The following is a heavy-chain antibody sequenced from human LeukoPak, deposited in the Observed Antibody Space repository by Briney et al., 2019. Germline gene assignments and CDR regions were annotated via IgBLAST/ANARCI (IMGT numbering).Heavy chain of an antibody. CDR2: ISSSGSTI. J-gene: IGHJ6*02. V-gene: IGHV3-11*01. CDR3: ARIRSGSYSGYYYGMDV. CDR1: GFTFSDYY. D-gene: IGHD1-26*01. Sequence: GGSLRLSCAASGFTFSDYYMSWIRQAPGRGLEWVSYISSSGSTIYYADSVKGRFTISRDNAKNSLYLQMNSLRAEDTAVYYCARIRSGSYSGYYYGMDVWGQGTTVTVSS.